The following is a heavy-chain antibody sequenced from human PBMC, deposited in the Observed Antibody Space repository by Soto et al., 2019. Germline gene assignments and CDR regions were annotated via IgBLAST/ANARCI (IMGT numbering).Heavy chain of an antibody. D-gene: IGHD3-22*01. CDR2: IYHSGST. Sequence: SETLSLTCAVSGGSISSGGYSWSWIRQPPGKGLEWIGYIYHSGSTYYNPSLKSRVTISVDKSKNQFSLKLSSVTAADTAVYYCARHGMDYYDSSGYFYSPYYFDYWGQGTLVTVSS. CDR1: GGSISSGGYS. J-gene: IGHJ4*02. CDR3: ARHGMDYYDSSGYFYSPYYFDY. V-gene: IGHV4-30-2*01.